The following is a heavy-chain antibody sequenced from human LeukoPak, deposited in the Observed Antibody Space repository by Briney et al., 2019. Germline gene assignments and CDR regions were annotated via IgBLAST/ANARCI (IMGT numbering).Heavy chain of an antibody. D-gene: IGHD2-15*01. CDR1: GGSISSDDYY. Sequence: PSETLSLTCTVSGGSISSDDYYWSWIRQPPGKGLEWIGYIYYSGSTYYNPSLKSRVTISVDTSKNQFSLKLSSVTAADTAVYYCARDQGVVGIDYWGQGTLVTVSS. CDR2: IYYSGST. CDR3: ARDQGVVGIDY. J-gene: IGHJ4*02. V-gene: IGHV4-30-4*01.